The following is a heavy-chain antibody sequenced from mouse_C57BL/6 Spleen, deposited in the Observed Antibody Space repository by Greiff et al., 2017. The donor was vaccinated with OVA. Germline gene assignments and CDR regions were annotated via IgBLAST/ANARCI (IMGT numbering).Heavy chain of an antibody. CDR2: IDPSDSYT. CDR3: ARDYGYDERTWFAY. D-gene: IGHD2-2*01. Sequence: QVHVKQPGAELVKPGASVKLSCKASGYTFTSYWMQWVKQRPGQGLEWIGEIDPSDSYTNYNQKFKGKATLTVDTSSSTAYMQLSSLTSEDSAVYYCARDYGYDERTWFAYWGQGTLVTVSA. J-gene: IGHJ3*01. CDR1: GYTFTSYW. V-gene: IGHV1-50*01.